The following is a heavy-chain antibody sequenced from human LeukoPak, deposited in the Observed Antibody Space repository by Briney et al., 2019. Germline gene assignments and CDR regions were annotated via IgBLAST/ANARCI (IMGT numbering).Heavy chain of an antibody. D-gene: IGHD1-26*01. J-gene: IGHJ4*02. Sequence: GSLRLSCAASGFTFSSYGMHWVRQAPGKGLEWVAVISYDGSNKYYADSVKGRFTISRDNSKNTLYLQMDSLRAEDTAVYYCAKGEWELDGYFDYWGQGTLVTVSS. V-gene: IGHV3-30*18. CDR1: GFTFSSYG. CDR3: AKGEWELDGYFDY. CDR2: ISYDGSNK.